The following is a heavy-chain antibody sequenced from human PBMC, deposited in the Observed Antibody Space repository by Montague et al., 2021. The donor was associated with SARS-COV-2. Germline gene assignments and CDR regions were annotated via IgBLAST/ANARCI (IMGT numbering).Heavy chain of an antibody. CDR1: GFTFSTYP. CDR2: ISYDGSKK. Sequence: SLRLSCAASGFTFSTYPMHWVRQAPGKGLEWLVVISYDGSKKDYADSGKGRFTISRDNSENMLYLQMNSLRAEDTAVYYCAKEQYSSSWSDFDYWGQGTVVAVSS. CDR3: AKEQYSSSWSDFDY. D-gene: IGHD6-13*01. V-gene: IGHV3-30*04. J-gene: IGHJ4*02.